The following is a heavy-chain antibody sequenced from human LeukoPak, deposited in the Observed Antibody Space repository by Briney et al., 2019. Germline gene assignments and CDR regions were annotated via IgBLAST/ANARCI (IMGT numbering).Heavy chain of an antibody. D-gene: IGHD3-16*01. Sequence: KPSETLSLTCTVSGGSISSSSYYWSWIRQPPGKGLEWIGEINHSGSTNYNPSLKSRVTISVDTSKNQFSLKLSSVTAADTAVYYCARGRGDSKTPHYWGQGTLVTVSS. CDR3: ARGRGDSKTPHY. J-gene: IGHJ4*02. V-gene: IGHV4-39*07. CDR2: INHSGST. CDR1: GGSISSSSYY.